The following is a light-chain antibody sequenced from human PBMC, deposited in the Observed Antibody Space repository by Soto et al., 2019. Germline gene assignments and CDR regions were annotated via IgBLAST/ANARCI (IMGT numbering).Light chain of an antibody. CDR2: GAS. CDR3: QHYNNWPPWT. J-gene: IGKJ1*01. Sequence: EIVMTQSPATLSLSPGERGTLSCRASQSVSTNLAWYQQKPGQAPRLLIYGASTRATGVPGRFSGSGSGTEVSLTISSLQSEDFAIYYCQHYNNWPPWTFGQGTKVEIK. CDR1: QSVSTN. V-gene: IGKV3-15*01.